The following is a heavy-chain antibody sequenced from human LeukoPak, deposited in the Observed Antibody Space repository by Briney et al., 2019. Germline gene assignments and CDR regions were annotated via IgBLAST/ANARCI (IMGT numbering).Heavy chain of an antibody. V-gene: IGHV3-30*18. D-gene: IGHD4-17*01. CDR2: ISYDGSNK. CDR3: AKEHTVTTYAYYYYGMDV. J-gene: IGHJ6*02. CDR1: GFTFSSYG. Sequence: PGGSLRLSCAASGFTFSSYGMHWVRRAPGKGLEWVAVISYDGSNKYYADSVKGRFTISRDNSKNTLYLQMNSLRAEDTAVYYCAKEHTVTTYAYYYYGMDVWGQGTTVTVSS.